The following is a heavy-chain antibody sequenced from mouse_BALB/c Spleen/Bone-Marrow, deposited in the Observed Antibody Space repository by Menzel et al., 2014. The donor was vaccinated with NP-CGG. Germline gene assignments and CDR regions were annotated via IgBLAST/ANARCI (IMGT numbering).Heavy chain of an antibody. J-gene: IGHJ2*01. CDR3: ARLDVGGY. CDR1: GFTFSSFG. Sequence: EVQLVESGGGLVQPGGSRKLSCAASGFTFSSFGMHWVRQAPEKGLEWVAYISDGSSTIYYAGTVKGRFTIFRDNPKNTLFLQMTSLRSEDTAMYYCARLDVGGYWGQGTTLTVSS. CDR2: ISDGSSTI. V-gene: IGHV5-17*02.